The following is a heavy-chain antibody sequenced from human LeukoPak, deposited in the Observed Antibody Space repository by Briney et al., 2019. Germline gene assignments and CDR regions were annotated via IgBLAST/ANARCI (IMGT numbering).Heavy chain of an antibody. CDR3: ARVVVVPAASSFDY. J-gene: IGHJ4*02. CDR1: GYTFTSYG. V-gene: IGHV1-18*04. Sequence: ASVKVSCKASGYTFTSYGISLVRQAPGQGLEWMGLISAYNGNTNYAQKLQGRVTMTTDTSTSTAYMELRSLRSDDTAVYYCARVVVVPAASSFDYWGQGTLVTVSS. D-gene: IGHD2-2*01. CDR2: ISAYNGNT.